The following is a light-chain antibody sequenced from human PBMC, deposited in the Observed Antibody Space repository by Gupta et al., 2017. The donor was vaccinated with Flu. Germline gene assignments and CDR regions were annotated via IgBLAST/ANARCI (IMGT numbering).Light chain of an antibody. V-gene: IGLV2-8*01. CDR2: EVS. J-gene: IGLJ1*01. CDR1: SSDIGSYNY. Sequence: QSVTSSAAGSSSDIGSYNYVSWFQQHPGKAPKLLIYEVSNRPSGVPDRFSGSKSGNTASLTVSGLQAEDEADYYCSSCADSRYIFGAGTTVTVL. CDR3: SSCADSRYI.